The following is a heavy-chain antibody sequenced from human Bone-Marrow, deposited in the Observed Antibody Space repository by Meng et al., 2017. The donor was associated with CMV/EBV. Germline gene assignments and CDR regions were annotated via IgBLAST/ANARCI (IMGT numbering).Heavy chain of an antibody. CDR2: IKPDGSEK. V-gene: IGHV3-7*01. CDR3: ARARGPNY. Sequence: ETLSLTCAVYGGSFSGYYWSWVRQAPGKGLEWVADIKPDGSEKYCVDSVKGRFTISRDNAKNSLYLQMNNLRAEDTAVYYCARARGPNYWGQGTLVTVSS. J-gene: IGHJ4*02. CDR1: GGSFSGYY. D-gene: IGHD3-16*01.